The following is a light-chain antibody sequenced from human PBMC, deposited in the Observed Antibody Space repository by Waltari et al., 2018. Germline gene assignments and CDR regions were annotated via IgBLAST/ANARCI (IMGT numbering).Light chain of an antibody. V-gene: IGKV3-20*01. CDR2: GAS. J-gene: IGKJ1*01. CDR1: ERVMSA. CDR3: QHYLRLPVT. Sequence: CRARERVMSALAWYQQKPGQAPRLLIYGASTRATGIPDRFSGSGSGTDFSLTISRLEPDDFAVYYCQHYLRLPVTFGQGTTVEI.